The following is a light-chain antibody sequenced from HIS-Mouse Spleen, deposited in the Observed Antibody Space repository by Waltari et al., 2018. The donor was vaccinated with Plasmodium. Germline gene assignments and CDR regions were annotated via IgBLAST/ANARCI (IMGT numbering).Light chain of an antibody. CDR2: DDS. Sequence: SYVLTQPPSVSVAPGKTARITCGGTNIGSKSVPWYQQKPGQAPVLVVYDDSDRPPGIPERFSGSNSGNTATLTISRVEAGDEADYYCQVWDSSSDHWVFGGGTKLTVL. V-gene: IGLV3-21*03. CDR1: NIGSKS. CDR3: QVWDSSSDHWV. J-gene: IGLJ3*02.